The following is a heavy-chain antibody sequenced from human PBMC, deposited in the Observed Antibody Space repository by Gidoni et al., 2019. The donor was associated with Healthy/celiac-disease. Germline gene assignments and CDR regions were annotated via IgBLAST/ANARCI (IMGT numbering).Heavy chain of an antibody. CDR3: AHAGYSSGWYSTAPDY. J-gene: IGHJ4*02. CDR2: SYWDDDK. V-gene: IGHV2-5*02. CDR1: GFSLSTRGVG. Sequence: QITLKESGLTLAKPTQTLTLTCTFSGFSLSTRGVGVGWSRQPPGTALEWLALSYWDDDKRYSPSLKSRLTITKDTSKNQVVLTMTNMDPVDTATYYCAHAGYSSGWYSTAPDYWGQGTLVTVSS. D-gene: IGHD6-19*01.